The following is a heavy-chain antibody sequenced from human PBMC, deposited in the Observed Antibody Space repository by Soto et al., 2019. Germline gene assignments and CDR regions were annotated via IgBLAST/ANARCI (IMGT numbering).Heavy chain of an antibody. CDR2: ISGIGGST. D-gene: IGHD6-13*01. Sequence: GGSLRLCCAASGFTFTDYALSWVRQAPRKGLEWVATISGIGGSTYLADSVKGRPSISRDNSKNTVSLLMNSLRAEDTAVYFCARGSSGYISSWYYFDYWGRGTLVTVSS. V-gene: IGHV3-23*01. CDR1: GFTFTDYA. J-gene: IGHJ4*02. CDR3: ARGSSGYISSWYYFDY.